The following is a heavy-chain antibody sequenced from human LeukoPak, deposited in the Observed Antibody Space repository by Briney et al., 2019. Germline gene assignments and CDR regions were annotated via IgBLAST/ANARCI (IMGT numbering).Heavy chain of an antibody. D-gene: IGHD3-9*01. Sequence: GSLRLSCAASGFTFDDYGMSWVRQAPGKGLEWIAYINHNAEMIFYPDFVKGRFTISRDNAKNSLYLQMNALRYEDTAIYYCARDHDWAFDLWGQGTLVTVSS. CDR3: ARDHDWAFDL. V-gene: IGHV3-48*02. CDR1: GFTFDDYG. J-gene: IGHJ4*02. CDR2: INHNAEMI.